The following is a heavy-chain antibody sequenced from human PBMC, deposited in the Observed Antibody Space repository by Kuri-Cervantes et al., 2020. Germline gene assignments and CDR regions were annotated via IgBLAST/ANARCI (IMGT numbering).Heavy chain of an antibody. CDR3: ARQIGYGRWYFDL. Sequence: SETLSLTCAVYGGSFSDYYWTWIRQPPGKGLEWIGEINHSGSTNYNTSLKSRVTISVDTSKNQFSLKLSSVTAADTAVYYCARQIGYGRWYFDLWGRGTLVTVSS. V-gene: IGHV4-34*01. CDR2: INHSGST. D-gene: IGHD4-17*01. J-gene: IGHJ2*01. CDR1: GGSFSDYY.